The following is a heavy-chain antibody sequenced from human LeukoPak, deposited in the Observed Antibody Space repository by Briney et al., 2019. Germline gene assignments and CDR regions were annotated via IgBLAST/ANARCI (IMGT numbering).Heavy chain of an antibody. J-gene: IGHJ5*02. V-gene: IGHV4-39*01. CDR1: GGSISSSSSY. CDR3: ARRGDYVRCWLDP. D-gene: IGHD4-17*01. Sequence: SETLSLTCTVSGGSISSSSSYWGWIRQPPGRGLEWIGSISYGGSTHYNPSLKSRVTISVDTSKNQFSLRLSSVTAADTAIYYWARRGDYVRCWLDPGGQGTLVSLSS. CDR2: ISYGGST.